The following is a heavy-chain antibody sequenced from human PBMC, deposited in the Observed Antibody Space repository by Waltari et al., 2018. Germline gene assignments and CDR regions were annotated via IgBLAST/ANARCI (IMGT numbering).Heavy chain of an antibody. D-gene: IGHD5-18*01. CDR3: ARDDSYGQFMRFDF. Sequence: EVQLVESGGGLIQPGGSLRLSCEASGLTASPKHMGLVRQAPGKGLEWLSAIYSGGNTFYADSVKGRFNISIDNSKNTLYLQMNSLRVDDTAVYYCARDDSYGQFMRFDFWGQGTVVTVSS. V-gene: IGHV3-53*01. CDR2: IYSGGNT. CDR1: GLTASPKH. J-gene: IGHJ4*02.